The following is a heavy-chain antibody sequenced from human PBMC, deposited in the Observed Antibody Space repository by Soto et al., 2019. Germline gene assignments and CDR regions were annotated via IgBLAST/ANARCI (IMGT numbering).Heavy chain of an antibody. V-gene: IGHV2-5*01. D-gene: IGHD3-10*01. J-gene: IGHJ5*02. CDR2: IYWNDEK. Sequence: SGPTLVNPTQTLTLTCSFSGFSLTTGVGVGWIRQPPGKALEWLAIIYWNDEKLYNPSLKPRLTITKDTSKNQVVLTVTDMDPVDTATYYCAHRVNMARGPYNYFGPWGQGTLVTVSS. CDR1: GFSLTTGVG. CDR3: AHRVNMARGPYNYFGP.